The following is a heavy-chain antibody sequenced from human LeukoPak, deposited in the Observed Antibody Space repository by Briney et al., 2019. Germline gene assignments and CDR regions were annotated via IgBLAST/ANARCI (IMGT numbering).Heavy chain of an antibody. CDR1: GYTFTDYY. CDR3: AADSSGWSDDSLDI. Sequence: ASVNVSCKASGYTFTDYYIHWVRQAPGQGLQWMGWIDPNGGGTNYEEEFRGRVTMTRDTSLSTAYMDLSSLTSDDTAVYYCAADSSGWSDDSLDIWGQGTMVTVSS. J-gene: IGHJ3*02. D-gene: IGHD6-19*01. V-gene: IGHV1-2*02. CDR2: IDPNGGGT.